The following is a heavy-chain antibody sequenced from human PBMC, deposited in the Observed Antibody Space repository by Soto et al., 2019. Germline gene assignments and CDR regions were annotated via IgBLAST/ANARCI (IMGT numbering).Heavy chain of an antibody. V-gene: IGHV3-23*01. D-gene: IGHD2-8*01. CDR1: GFTFSNHA. CDR3: AKDYLGTGVMFGY. CDR2: ITHSGAET. Sequence: EVQLLQSGGGLVQPGGSLRLSCVVSGFTFSNHAMSWVRQVPGKGLEWGSGITHSGAETYYADSVKGRFTISRDNSRNTLYMQMDGLRAEDTAVYYCAKDYLGTGVMFGYWGQGTLVTVSS. J-gene: IGHJ4*02.